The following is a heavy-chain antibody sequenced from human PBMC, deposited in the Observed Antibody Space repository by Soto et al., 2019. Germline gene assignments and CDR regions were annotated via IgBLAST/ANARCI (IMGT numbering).Heavy chain of an antibody. Sequence: SGPTLVNPTQTLTLTCTFSGFSLSTSGVGVGWIRQPPGKALEWLALIYWNDDKRYSPSLKSRLTITKDTSKNQVVLTMTNMDPVDTATYYCARTGLGYCSGGSGYGSIYNWFDPWGQGTLITVS. D-gene: IGHD2-15*01. CDR3: ARTGLGYCSGGSGYGSIYNWFDP. CDR1: GFSLSTSGVG. J-gene: IGHJ5*02. V-gene: IGHV2-5*01. CDR2: IYWNDDK.